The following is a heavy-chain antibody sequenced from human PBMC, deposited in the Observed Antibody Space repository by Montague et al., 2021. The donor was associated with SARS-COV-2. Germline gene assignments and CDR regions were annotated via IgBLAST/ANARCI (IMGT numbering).Heavy chain of an antibody. D-gene: IGHD3-22*01. CDR1: GGSLNNYF. CDR2: ISDSGST. Sequence: SETLSLICTVSGGSLNNYFWSWIRQPPGKGLEWVGYISDSGSTKYNPSLQSRVTISVDTARNQFSLKLLSVTAADTAFYYCARVDSSGPGEYWGQGILVSVSS. J-gene: IGHJ4*02. CDR3: ARVDSSGPGEY. V-gene: IGHV4-59*08.